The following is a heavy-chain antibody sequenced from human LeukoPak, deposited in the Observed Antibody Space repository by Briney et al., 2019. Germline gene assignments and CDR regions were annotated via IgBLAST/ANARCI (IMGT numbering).Heavy chain of an antibody. D-gene: IGHD3-3*01. CDR2: IYYSGST. CDR1: GGSISSSSYY. J-gene: IGHJ3*02. CDR3: AATYYDLWSGSRVGAFDI. V-gene: IGHV4-39*01. Sequence: PSETLSLTCTVSGGSISSSSYYWGWIRQPPGKGLEWIGSIYYSGSTYYNPSLKSRVTISVDTSKNQFSLKLSSVTAADTAVYYCAATYYDLWSGSRVGAFDIWGQGTMVTVSS.